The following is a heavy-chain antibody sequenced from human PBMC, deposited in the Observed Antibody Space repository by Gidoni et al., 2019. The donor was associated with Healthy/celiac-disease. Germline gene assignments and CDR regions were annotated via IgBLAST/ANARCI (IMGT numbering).Heavy chain of an antibody. V-gene: IGHV3-33*01. CDR3: ATHKAIAALGAFDI. CDR1: GFPFSSYG. J-gene: IGHJ3*02. Sequence: QVQLVESGGGVVQPGRSLRLSCAAAGFPFSSYGMHWVRQAPGKGLEWVAVISYDGSNKYYADSVKGRFTISRDNSKNTLYLQMNSLRAEDTAVYYCATHKAIAALGAFDIWGQGTMVTVSS. CDR2: ISYDGSNK. D-gene: IGHD6-13*01.